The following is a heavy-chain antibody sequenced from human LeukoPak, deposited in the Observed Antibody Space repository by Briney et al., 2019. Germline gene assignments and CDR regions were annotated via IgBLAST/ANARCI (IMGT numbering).Heavy chain of an antibody. J-gene: IGHJ4*02. CDR1: GFSVTDYS. Sequence: GGSLRLSCAVSGFSVTDYSISWIRLSPGKGPEWISYVMSGRGSTNYADSVKGRFTISMDNAKNSVALQLDGLRADDTAVYFCARERRGSYYAFVSWGQGTLVTVSS. V-gene: IGHV3-11*05. D-gene: IGHD3-16*01. CDR2: VMSGRGST. CDR3: ARERRGSYYAFVS.